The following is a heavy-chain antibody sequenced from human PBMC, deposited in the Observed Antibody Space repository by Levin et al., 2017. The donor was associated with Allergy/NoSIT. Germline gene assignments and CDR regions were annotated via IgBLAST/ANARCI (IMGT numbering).Heavy chain of an antibody. J-gene: IGHJ4*02. CDR3: ASRGDSSGFD. Sequence: GESLKISCAASGFTFSSYAMSWVRQAPGKGLEWVSAISATDGSTYYADSVRGRFTISRDNSKNTLYLQMNSLRAEDTAVYYCASRGDSSGFDWGQGTLVTVSS. CDR1: GFTFSSYA. D-gene: IGHD6-19*01. CDR2: ISATDGST. V-gene: IGHV3-23*01.